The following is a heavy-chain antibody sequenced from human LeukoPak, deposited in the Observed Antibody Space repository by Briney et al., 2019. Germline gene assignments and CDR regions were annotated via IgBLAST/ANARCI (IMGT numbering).Heavy chain of an antibody. J-gene: IGHJ4*02. CDR2: ISSSVRTI. Sequence: GGSLGLSCAASGFTFSSYEMNWVRQAPVKGLELVSYISSSVRTIYYADSVNGRFTISRETAKTSLYLQMTSLSAEDPAVYSCARVGYCSGGSCWDLDYWGQGTLVTVSS. CDR3: ARVGYCSGGSCWDLDY. D-gene: IGHD2-15*01. V-gene: IGHV3-48*03. CDR1: GFTFSSYE.